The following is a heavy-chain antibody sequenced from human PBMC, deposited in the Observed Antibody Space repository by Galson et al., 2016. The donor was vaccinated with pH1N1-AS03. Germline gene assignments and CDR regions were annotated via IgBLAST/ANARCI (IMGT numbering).Heavy chain of an antibody. D-gene: IGHD3-10*01. V-gene: IGHV5-51*01. J-gene: IGHJ4*02. Sequence: QSGAEVKKPGESLRISCQASGYSFSRYWIAWVRQLPGKGLEFMGVIYPDDSDTRYSPSFQGQVTISVDTSINTAFLQWSSLKASDTGTYFCARSTLRWHGESHPDYWGQGVQVTASA. CDR3: ARSTLRWHGESHPDY. CDR2: IYPDDSDT. CDR1: GYSFSRYW.